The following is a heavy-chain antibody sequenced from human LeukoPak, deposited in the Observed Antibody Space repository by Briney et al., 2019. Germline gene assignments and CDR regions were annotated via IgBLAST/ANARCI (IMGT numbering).Heavy chain of an antibody. V-gene: IGHV3-64D*09. J-gene: IGHJ4*02. D-gene: IGHD2-2*01. Sequence: GASVRLSCSASGFTFSSYAMHWVRQAPGKGLEYVSAISRYSGSTYSAHSVKGRFTISRDNSKNTVYLQMSSLRAEDTAVYYCVKGYCSSIICYGDYWGQGTLVSAST. CDR2: ISRYSGST. CDR1: GFTFSSYA. CDR3: VKGYCSSIICYGDY.